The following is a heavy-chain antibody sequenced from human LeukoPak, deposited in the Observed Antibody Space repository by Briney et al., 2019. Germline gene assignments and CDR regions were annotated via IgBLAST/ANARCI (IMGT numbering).Heavy chain of an antibody. V-gene: IGHV1-69*06. J-gene: IGHJ6*03. Sequence: SVKVSCKASGGTFSSYAISWVRQAPGQGLEWMGGIIPIFGTANYAQKFQGRDTITADKPTSTAYMELSSLRSEDTAVYYCARVGLYYYYYMDVWGKGTTVTVSS. CDR1: GGTFSSYA. CDR2: IIPIFGTA. CDR3: ARVGLYYYYYMDV.